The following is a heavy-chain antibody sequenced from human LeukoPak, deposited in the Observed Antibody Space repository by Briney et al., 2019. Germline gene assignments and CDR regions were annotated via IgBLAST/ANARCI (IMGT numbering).Heavy chain of an antibody. Sequence: GASLKISCKGSGSRFNTYWVGWVRQMPGKGLEWMGIIYPADSDTRYSPSFQGQVTISADKSINTAYLQWRTLKASDSAIYYCARVLDVDTAVFHYYFDFWGQGTLVTVSS. V-gene: IGHV5-51*01. J-gene: IGHJ4*02. D-gene: IGHD5-18*01. CDR3: ARVLDVDTAVFHYYFDF. CDR1: GSRFNTYW. CDR2: IYPADSDT.